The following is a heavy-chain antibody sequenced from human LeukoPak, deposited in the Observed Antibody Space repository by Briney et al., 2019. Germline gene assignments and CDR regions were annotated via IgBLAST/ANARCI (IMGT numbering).Heavy chain of an antibody. D-gene: IGHD6-13*01. CDR3: ARAYHSSWYLNWFDP. CDR2: IYHSGST. CDR1: GYSITSGYY. V-gene: IGHV4-38-2*02. Sequence: SETLSLTCTVSGYSITSGYYWGWIRQPPGKGLEWIGSIYHSGSTYYNPSLKSRVTISLDTSKNQFSLKLSSVTAADTAIYYCARAYHSSWYLNWFDPWGQGTLVTVSS. J-gene: IGHJ5*02.